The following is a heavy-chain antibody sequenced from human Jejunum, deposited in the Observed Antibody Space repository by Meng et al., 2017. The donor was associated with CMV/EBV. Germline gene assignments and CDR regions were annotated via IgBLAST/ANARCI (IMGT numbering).Heavy chain of an antibody. V-gene: IGHV1-18*01. Sequence: CTASGYTFFSYGIGWVRQAPGRGLEWMGWISVYDGNTKYAQKFQGRVTMSTVTSTNTAYMELTSLRSDDTAVYFCARAPVGDMMFDYWGQGTLVTVSS. CDR2: ISVYDGNT. J-gene: IGHJ4*02. D-gene: IGHD1-26*01. CDR3: ARAPVGDMMFDY. CDR1: GYTFFSYG.